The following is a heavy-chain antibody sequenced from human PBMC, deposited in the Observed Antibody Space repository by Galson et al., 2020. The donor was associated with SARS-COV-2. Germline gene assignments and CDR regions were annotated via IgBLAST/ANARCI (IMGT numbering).Heavy chain of an antibody. V-gene: IGHV1-18*01. CDR1: GYTFTSYG. CDR2: ISAYNGNT. D-gene: IGHD3-22*01. J-gene: IGHJ6*02. CDR3: AREADPQLYYYDSSGYGGMDV. Sequence: ASVKVSCKASGYTFTSYGISWVRQAPGQGLEWMGWISAYNGNTNYAQKLQGRVTMTTDTSTSTAYMELRSLRSDETAVYYCAREADPQLYYYDSSGYGGMDVWGQGTTVTVSS.